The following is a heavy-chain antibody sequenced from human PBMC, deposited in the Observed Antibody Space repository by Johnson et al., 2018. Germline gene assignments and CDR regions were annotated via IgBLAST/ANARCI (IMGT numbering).Heavy chain of an antibody. V-gene: IGHV3-30*18. CDR3: GKDLDSGMVTSTAFDI. CDR2: ISYDGNNK. Sequence: QVQLVESGGGVVQPGRSLRLSCAASGFTFNRHGMHWVRQAPGKGLEWVALISYDGNNKYYADSVKGRFTLSRDNSKNTLFLQMNSLRAADTAVYYCGKDLDSGMVTSTAFDIWGQGTVVTVSA. CDR1: GFTFNRHG. D-gene: IGHD3/OR15-3a*01. J-gene: IGHJ3*02.